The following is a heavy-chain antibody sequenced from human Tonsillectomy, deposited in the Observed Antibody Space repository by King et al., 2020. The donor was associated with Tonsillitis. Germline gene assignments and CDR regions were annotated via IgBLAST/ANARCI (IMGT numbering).Heavy chain of an antibody. CDR1: GFTFSSYA. J-gene: IGHJ4*02. D-gene: IGHD1-26*01. CDR3: AKVGAVGATKFSSSGY. CDR2: IRSSAGST. Sequence: VQLVESGGGLVQPGGSLRLSCAASGFTFSSYAMSWVRQAPGKGLAGGSTIRSSAGSTYYADSVKGRFTISRDNSKNTLYLQMNSLRAEDTAVYYCAKVGAVGATKFSSSGYWGQGTLVTVSS. V-gene: IGHV3-23*04.